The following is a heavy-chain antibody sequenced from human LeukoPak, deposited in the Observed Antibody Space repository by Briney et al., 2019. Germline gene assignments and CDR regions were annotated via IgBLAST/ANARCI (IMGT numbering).Heavy chain of an antibody. J-gene: IGHJ6*03. CDR1: GGTFSSYA. Sequence: SVKVSCKASGGTFSSYAINWVRQAPGQGLEWMGGIIPIFDTTNYAQNFQGRVTITADKSTNTAYMELSSLRSEDTAVYYCARAIRGSKIASRYYFYYMDIWGKGTTVTVSS. V-gene: IGHV1-69*06. D-gene: IGHD3-10*01. CDR3: ARAIRGSKIASRYYFYYMDI. CDR2: IIPIFDTT.